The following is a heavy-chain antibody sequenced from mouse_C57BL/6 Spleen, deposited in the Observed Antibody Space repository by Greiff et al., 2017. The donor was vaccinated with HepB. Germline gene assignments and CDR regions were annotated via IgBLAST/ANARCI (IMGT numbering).Heavy chain of an antibody. CDR3: ARWGDYDYGGAMDY. Sequence: EVQLQQSGPELVKPGASVKISCKASGYTFTDYYMNWVKQSHGKSLEWIGDINPNNGGTSYNQKFKGKATLTVDKSSSTAYIELRSLTSEDSAVYYCARWGDYDYGGAMDYWGQGTSVTVSS. D-gene: IGHD2-4*01. V-gene: IGHV1-26*01. J-gene: IGHJ4*01. CDR1: GYTFTDYY. CDR2: INPNNGGT.